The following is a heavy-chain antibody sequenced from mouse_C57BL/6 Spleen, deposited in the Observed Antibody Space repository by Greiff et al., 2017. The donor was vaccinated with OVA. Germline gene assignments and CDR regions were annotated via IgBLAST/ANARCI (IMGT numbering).Heavy chain of an antibody. CDR3: TSNSFAY. CDR2: IDPETGGT. CDR1: GYTFTDYE. J-gene: IGHJ3*01. V-gene: IGHV1-15*01. Sequence: QVQLQQSGAELVRPGASVTLSCKASGYTFTDYEMHWVKQTPVHGLEWIGAIDPETGGTAYKQKFKGKAILTADKSSSTAYMELRSLPSEDSAVYYCTSNSFAYWGQGTLVTVSS.